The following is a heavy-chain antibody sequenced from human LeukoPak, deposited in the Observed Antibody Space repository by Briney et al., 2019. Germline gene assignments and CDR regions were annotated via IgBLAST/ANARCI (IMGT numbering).Heavy chain of an antibody. CDR1: GYTFTSYD. V-gene: IGHV1-8*01. CDR3: ATRFYYYDSSGYFDFDY. D-gene: IGHD3-22*01. CDR2: MNPNSGNT. Sequence: ASVKVSRKASGYTFTSYDINWVRQATGQGLEWMGWMNPNSGNTGYAQKFQGRVTMTRNTSISTAYMELSSLRSEDTAVYYCATRFYYYDSSGYFDFDYWGQGTLVTVSS. J-gene: IGHJ4*02.